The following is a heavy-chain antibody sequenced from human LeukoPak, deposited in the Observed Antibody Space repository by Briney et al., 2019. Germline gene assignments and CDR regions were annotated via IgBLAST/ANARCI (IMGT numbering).Heavy chain of an antibody. J-gene: IGHJ5*02. CDR2: IIPIFGTA. D-gene: IGHD2-15*01. CDR3: ARENGDIVVVVAASSWFDP. CDR1: GGTFSSYT. V-gene: IGHV1-69*05. Sequence: SVKVSCMASGGTFSSYTISWVRPAPGQGLEWMGRIIPIFGTANYAQKFQGRVSTTTDESTSTAYMELSSLRSEDTAVYYCARENGDIVVVVAASSWFDPWGQGTLVTVSS.